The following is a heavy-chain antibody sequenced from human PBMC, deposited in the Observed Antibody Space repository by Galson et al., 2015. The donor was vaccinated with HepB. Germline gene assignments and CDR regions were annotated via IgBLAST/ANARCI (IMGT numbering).Heavy chain of an antibody. CDR1: GYTFTSYV. CDR3: ARGGTGSDY. D-gene: IGHD6-19*01. V-gene: IGHV1-18*04. J-gene: IGHJ4*02. Sequence: SVKVSCKASGYTFTSYVISWVRQAPGQGLEWLGRFSGYNGHTNYAQNLQNKVTMTTDTSTSTAYLELRRLKSDDTAIYYCARGGTGSDYWGQGTLVTVSS. CDR2: FSGYNGHT.